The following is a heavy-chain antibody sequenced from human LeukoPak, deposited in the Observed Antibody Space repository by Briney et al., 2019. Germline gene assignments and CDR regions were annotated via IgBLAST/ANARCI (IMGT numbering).Heavy chain of an antibody. CDR2: IWNDGTYK. D-gene: IGHD1-26*01. CDR1: GFSFSNYG. J-gene: IGHJ4*02. Sequence: GESLKISCATSGFSFSNYGIHWVRQAPGKGLEWVGVIWNDGTYKYYADSVKGRFTISRDNSKNTLYLQMNSLRAEDTAVYYCAKPTRGSGSFLIDYWGQGTLVTVSS. CDR3: AKPTRGSGSFLIDY. V-gene: IGHV3-33*06.